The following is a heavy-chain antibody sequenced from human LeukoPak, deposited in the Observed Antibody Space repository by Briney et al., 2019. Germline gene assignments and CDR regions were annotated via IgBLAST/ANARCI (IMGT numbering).Heavy chain of an antibody. CDR1: GFTFDDYG. V-gene: IGHV3-20*04. CDR2: INWNGGST. Sequence: PGGSLRLSCAASGFTFDDYGMSWVRQAPGKGLEWVSGINWNGGSTGYADSVKGRFTISRDNAKNSLYLQMNSLRAEDTALYYCARGRVSSSTWHSTYYYYFYMDVWGKGTTVTVSS. J-gene: IGHJ6*03. D-gene: IGHD4-11*01. CDR3: ARGRVSSSTWHSTYYYYFYMDV.